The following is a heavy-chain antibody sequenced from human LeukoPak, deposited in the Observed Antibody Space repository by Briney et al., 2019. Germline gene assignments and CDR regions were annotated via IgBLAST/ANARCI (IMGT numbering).Heavy chain of an antibody. CDR3: ARGRLLTPFFDY. CDR1: GYSISSGYY. D-gene: IGHD6-25*01. V-gene: IGHV4-38-2*02. Sequence: SETLSLTCTVSGYSISSGYYWGWIRQPPGKGLEWIGSIYHSGSTYYNPSLKSRVTISVDKSKNQFSLKLSSVTAADTAVYYCARGRLLTPFFDYWGQGTLVTVSS. CDR2: IYHSGST. J-gene: IGHJ4*02.